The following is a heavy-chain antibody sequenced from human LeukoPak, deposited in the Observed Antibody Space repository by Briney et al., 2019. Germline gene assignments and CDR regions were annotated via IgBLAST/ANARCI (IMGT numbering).Heavy chain of an antibody. CDR1: RYTLTSYD. CDR3: ARVARRDGYNLGY. J-gene: IGHJ4*02. CDR2: MNPNSGNT. D-gene: IGHD5-24*01. V-gene: IGHV1-8*01. Sequence: GASVTVSCKACRYTLTSYDINWVRRATGQGLEWMGWMNPNSGNTGHAQKFQGKDTMTRNTSISTAYMELSSLRSEDTAVYYCARVARRDGYNLGYWGQGTLVTVSS.